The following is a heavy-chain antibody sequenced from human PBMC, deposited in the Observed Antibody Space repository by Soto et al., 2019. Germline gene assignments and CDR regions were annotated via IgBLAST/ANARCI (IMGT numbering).Heavy chain of an antibody. CDR1: GYTFTSYG. Sequence: QVHLVQSGAEVKKPGASVKVSCKASGYTFTSYGITWVRQVPGQGLEWMGWISAPNGNTDYAQKLQGRVIVTRDPSTSTAYMELRSLRSDDTAVYYCARGRYGDYWGQGALVTVSS. J-gene: IGHJ4*02. CDR2: ISAPNGNT. D-gene: IGHD1-1*01. V-gene: IGHV1-18*01. CDR3: ARGRYGDY.